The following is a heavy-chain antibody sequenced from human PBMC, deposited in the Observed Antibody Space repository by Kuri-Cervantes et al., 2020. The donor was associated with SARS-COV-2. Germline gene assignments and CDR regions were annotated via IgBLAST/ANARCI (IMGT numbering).Heavy chain of an antibody. J-gene: IGHJ6*03. D-gene: IGHD3-22*01. Sequence: SETLSLTCTVSGGSISSYYWGWIRQPPGKGLEWIGYIYYSGSTNYNPSLKSRVTISLDTSRNQFSLKLSSVTAADSAVYYCARSGYYSRGVTYYYMDVWDKGTTVTVSS. V-gene: IGHV4-59*12. CDR3: ARSGYYSRGVTYYYMDV. CDR2: IYYSGST. CDR1: GGSISSYY.